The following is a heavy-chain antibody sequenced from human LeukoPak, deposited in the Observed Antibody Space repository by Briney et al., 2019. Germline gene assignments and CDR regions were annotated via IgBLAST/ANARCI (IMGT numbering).Heavy chain of an antibody. J-gene: IGHJ4*02. V-gene: IGHV3-7*02. CDR2: IKQDGSEK. D-gene: IGHD4-17*01. Sequence: PGGSLRLSCAASGFTFSSYWMSWVRQAPGKGLEWVASIKQDGSEKYYVDSVKGRFTISRDNAKNSLYLQMNSLRAEDTAVYYCATSYGDYLFDYWGQGTLVTVSS. CDR1: GFTFSSYW. CDR3: ATSYGDYLFDY.